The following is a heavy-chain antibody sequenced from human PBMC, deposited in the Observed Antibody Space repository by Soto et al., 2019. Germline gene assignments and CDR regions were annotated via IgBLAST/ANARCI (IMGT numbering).Heavy chain of an antibody. CDR3: ARDSSSGTFDN. J-gene: IGHJ4*02. CDR2: ISTENGNT. Sequence: ASVKVSCKASGYTFINNAITWVRQAPGQGLEWMGWISTENGNTNYAQNLQGRVILTRDRSTNTAYMELRSLRPEDTATYYCARDSSSGTFDNWRQGALVTVSS. CDR1: GYTFINNA. V-gene: IGHV1-18*04. D-gene: IGHD3-22*01.